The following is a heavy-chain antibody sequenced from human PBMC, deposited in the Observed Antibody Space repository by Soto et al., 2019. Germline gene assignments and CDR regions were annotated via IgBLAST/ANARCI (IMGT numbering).Heavy chain of an antibody. CDR1: GGSISSGGYY. CDR3: ARASGSDCGGDCYSRGNAFDI. J-gene: IGHJ3*02. Sequence: SETLSLTCTVSGGSISSGGYYWSWIRQHPGKGLEWIGYIYYSGSTYYNPSLKSRVTISVDTSKNQFSLKLSSVTAADTAVYYCARASGSDCGGDCYSRGNAFDIWGQGKMV. CDR2: IYYSGST. V-gene: IGHV4-31*03. D-gene: IGHD2-21*02.